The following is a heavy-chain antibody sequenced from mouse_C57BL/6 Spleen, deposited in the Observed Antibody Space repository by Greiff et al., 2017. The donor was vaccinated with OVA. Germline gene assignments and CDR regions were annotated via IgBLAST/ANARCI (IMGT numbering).Heavy chain of an antibody. CDR2: IDPETGGT. Sequence: QVQLQQSGAELVRPGASVTLSCKASGYTFTDYEMHWVKQTPVHGLEWIGAIDPETGGTAYNQKFKGKAILTADKSSSTAYMELRSLTSEDSAVYYWTSFYGNYHFDYWGQGTTLTVSS. J-gene: IGHJ2*01. D-gene: IGHD2-1*01. V-gene: IGHV1-15*01. CDR1: GYTFTDYE. CDR3: TSFYGNYHFDY.